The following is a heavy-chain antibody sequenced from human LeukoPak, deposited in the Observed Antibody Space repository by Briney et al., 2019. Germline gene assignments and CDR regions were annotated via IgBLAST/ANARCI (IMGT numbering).Heavy chain of an antibody. Sequence: ASVKVSCKASGYTFTSSDISWVRQAPGQGLEWIGWISAYNGNTNYAQKLQGRVTMTTDTSTSTAYMELRSLRSDDTAVYYCARDAGSYSTNWFDPWGQGTLVTVSS. V-gene: IGHV1-18*01. J-gene: IGHJ5*02. CDR1: GYTFTSSD. CDR2: ISAYNGNT. D-gene: IGHD1-26*01. CDR3: ARDAGSYSTNWFDP.